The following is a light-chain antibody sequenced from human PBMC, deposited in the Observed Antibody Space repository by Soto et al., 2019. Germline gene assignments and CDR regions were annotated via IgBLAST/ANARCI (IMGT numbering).Light chain of an antibody. CDR1: SSDVGGYEY. J-gene: IGLJ2*01. CDR3: SSYTSLNTVI. CDR2: EVS. Sequence: QSALTQPASVSGSPGQSITISCTGTSSDVGGYEYVSWYQQHPGKAPKVMIHEVSNRPSGVSNRFSASKSGNTASLTISELQAEDEADYYCSSYTSLNTVIFGGGTKVTV. V-gene: IGLV2-14*01.